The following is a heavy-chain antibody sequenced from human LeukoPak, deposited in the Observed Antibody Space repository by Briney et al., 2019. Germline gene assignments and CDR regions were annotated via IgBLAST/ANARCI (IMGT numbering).Heavy chain of an antibody. D-gene: IGHD3-10*01. V-gene: IGHV3-23*01. Sequence: GGSLRLSCAASGITFSSYAMNWARQAPGKGLEWVSTITGTGGDTNYADSVKGRVTISRDNSKNTLYLQMNSLRAEDTAVYYCAKIRRVPDYYGSGSYVWWGQGTLVTVSS. CDR1: GITFSSYA. J-gene: IGHJ4*02. CDR2: ITGTGGDT. CDR3: AKIRRVPDYYGSGSYVW.